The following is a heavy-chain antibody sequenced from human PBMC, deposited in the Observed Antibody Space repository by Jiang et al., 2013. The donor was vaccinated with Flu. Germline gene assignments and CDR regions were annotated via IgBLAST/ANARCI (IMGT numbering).Heavy chain of an antibody. CDR2: IYPGDSET. CDR1: GYSFTSYW. V-gene: IGHV5-51*01. Sequence: SLKISCKGSGYSFTSYWIGWVRQMPGKGLEWMGIIYPGDSETRYSPSFRGQVTISADKSISTAYLQWSSLKASDTAMYYCARHQSVYGSGTDAFDIWGQGTMVTVSS. D-gene: IGHD3-10*01. CDR3: ARHQSVYGSGTDAFDI. J-gene: IGHJ3*02.